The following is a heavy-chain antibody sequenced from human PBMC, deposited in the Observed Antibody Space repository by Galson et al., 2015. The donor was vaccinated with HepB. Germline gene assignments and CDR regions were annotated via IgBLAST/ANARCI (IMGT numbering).Heavy chain of an antibody. CDR3: ARAAPPRATMLNFDY. D-gene: IGHD5-24*01. Sequence: SVKVSCKASGGTFSSYAISWVRQAPGQGLEWMGGIIPIFGTANYAQKFQGRVTITADESTSTAYMELSSLRSEDTAVYYCARAAPPRATMLNFDYWGQGTLVTVSS. V-gene: IGHV1-69*13. CDR1: GGTFSSYA. J-gene: IGHJ4*02. CDR2: IIPIFGTA.